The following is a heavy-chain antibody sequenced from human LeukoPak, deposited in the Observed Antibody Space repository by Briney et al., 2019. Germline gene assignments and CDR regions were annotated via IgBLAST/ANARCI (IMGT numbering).Heavy chain of an antibody. D-gene: IGHD3-3*01. CDR3: ARDFVYYYYYMDV. CDR2: ISYDGFNK. J-gene: IGHJ6*03. Sequence: GGSLRLSCAASGFTFSSYAMHWVRQTPGKGLEWVAVISYDGFNKYYADSVKGRFTISRDNSKNTLYLQMNSLRAEDTAVYYCARDFVYYYYYMDVWGKGTTVTVSS. CDR1: GFTFSSYA. V-gene: IGHV3-30*04.